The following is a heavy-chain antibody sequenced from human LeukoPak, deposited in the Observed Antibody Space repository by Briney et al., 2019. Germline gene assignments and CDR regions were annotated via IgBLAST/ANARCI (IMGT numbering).Heavy chain of an antibody. CDR3: ARWTGYSSSGLGRLERRRGYYFDY. Sequence: PSETLSLTCTVSGGSISSSSYYWGWIRQPPGKGLEWIGSMYYSGSTYYNPSLKSRLTISVDTSKNQFSLKLSSVTAADTAVYYCARWTGYSSSGLGRLERRRGYYFDYWGQGTLVTVSS. D-gene: IGHD1-1*01. CDR2: MYYSGST. V-gene: IGHV4-39*01. CDR1: GGSISSSSYY. J-gene: IGHJ4*02.